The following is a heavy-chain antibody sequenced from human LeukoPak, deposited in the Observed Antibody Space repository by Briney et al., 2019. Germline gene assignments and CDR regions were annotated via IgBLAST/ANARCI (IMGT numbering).Heavy chain of an antibody. CDR3: ARGRVIRGVCWFDP. CDR1: GDSINSSFYY. D-gene: IGHD3-10*01. V-gene: IGHV4-39*07. Sequence: SETLSLTCNVSGDSINSSFYYWGWIRQPPGKGLEWIGNIYYTGSAYYNPSLKSRVTMSLDTSKKKFYLKVTSVTAADTAMYYCARGRVIRGVCWFDPWGQGNPVTVSS. CDR2: IYYTGSA. J-gene: IGHJ5*02.